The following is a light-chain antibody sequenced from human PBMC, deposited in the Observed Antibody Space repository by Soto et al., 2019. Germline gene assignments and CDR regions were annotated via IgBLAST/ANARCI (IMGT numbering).Light chain of an antibody. CDR1: QSVSSN. Sequence: EIVMTQSPATLSVSPGERATLSCRASQSVSSNLAWYQQKPGQAPRLLIYGASTRATGIPARFSGSGSGTEFTLTISSLQSEDFAVYYCQHYNNWPPFTFGPGTIVDIK. CDR3: QHYNNWPPFT. CDR2: GAS. V-gene: IGKV3-15*01. J-gene: IGKJ3*01.